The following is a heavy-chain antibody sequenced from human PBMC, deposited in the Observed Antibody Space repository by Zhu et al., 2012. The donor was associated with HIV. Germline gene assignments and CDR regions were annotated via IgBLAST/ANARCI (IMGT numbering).Heavy chain of an antibody. CDR3: ASQGYWGSGVVDY. Sequence: QVQLEESGPGLVKPSETLSLTCGVSGYSISSGYYWGWIRQPPGKGLEWIGTIYHSGSTYYNPSLKSRVIISVDTSKNHFSLKLNSVTAADTALYYCASQGYWGSGVVDYWGQGTLVTVS. CDR1: GYSISSGYY. J-gene: IGHJ4*02. D-gene: IGHD3-10*01. CDR2: IYHSGST. V-gene: IGHV4-38-2*01.